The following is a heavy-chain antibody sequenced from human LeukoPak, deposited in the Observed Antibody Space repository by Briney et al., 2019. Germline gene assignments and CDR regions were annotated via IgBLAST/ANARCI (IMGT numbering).Heavy chain of an antibody. J-gene: IGHJ6*03. CDR2: INPSSGGT. Sequence: ASVKVSCKPSGYTFTGYYIHWVRQAPGQGLEWMGWINPSSGGTNYPQKFQGRVTMTRDTSLSTAYMEVSGLRSDDTAVYYCARGVVAATFYYYMDVWGKGTTVTVSS. CDR3: ARGVVAATFYYYMDV. CDR1: GYTFTGYY. D-gene: IGHD2-15*01. V-gene: IGHV1-2*02.